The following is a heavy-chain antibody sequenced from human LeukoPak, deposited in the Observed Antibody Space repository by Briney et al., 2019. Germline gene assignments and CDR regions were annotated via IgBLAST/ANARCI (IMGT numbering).Heavy chain of an antibody. V-gene: IGHV1-8*01. CDR3: ARDYPTPKPGQNWFDP. J-gene: IGHJ5*02. D-gene: IGHD3-10*01. Sequence: ASVKVSCKASGYTFTSYDINRVRQATGQGLEWMGWMNPNSGNTGYAQKFQGRVTMTRNTSISTAYMELSSLRSEDTAVYYCARDYPTPKPGQNWFDPWGQGTLVTVSS. CDR2: MNPNSGNT. CDR1: GYTFTSYD.